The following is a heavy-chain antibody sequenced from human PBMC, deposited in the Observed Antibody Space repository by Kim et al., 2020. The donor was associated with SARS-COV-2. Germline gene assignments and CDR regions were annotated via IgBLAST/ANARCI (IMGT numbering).Heavy chain of an antibody. V-gene: IGHV4-34*01. CDR3: ARGFGGWGVRYYYGSGRDY. J-gene: IGHJ4*02. CDR1: GGSFSGYY. D-gene: IGHD3-10*01. CDR2: INHSGST. Sequence: SETLSLTCAVYGGSFSGYYWSWIRQPPGKGLEWIGEINHSGSTNYNPSLKSRVTISVDTSKNQFSLKLSSVTAADTAVYYCARGFGGWGVRYYYGSGRDYWGQGTLVTVSS.